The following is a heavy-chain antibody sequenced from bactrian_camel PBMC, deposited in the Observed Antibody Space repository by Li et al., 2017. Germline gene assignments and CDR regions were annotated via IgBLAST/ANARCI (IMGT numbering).Heavy chain of an antibody. CDR2: TISLDGTT. V-gene: IGHV3S63*01. CDR3: ALDQERRRRTPCKHPWVDY. Sequence: HVQLVESGGGSAHVGGSLRLSCTATELYSDDYDMVWFRQSRGNECDLVATISLDGTTWYADSVRGRFSISQDNTKRIAYLQMNALKPEDTAVYYCALDQERRRRTPCKHPWVDYWGQGTQVTVS. J-gene: IGHJ4*01. CDR1: ELYSDDYD. D-gene: IGHD1*01.